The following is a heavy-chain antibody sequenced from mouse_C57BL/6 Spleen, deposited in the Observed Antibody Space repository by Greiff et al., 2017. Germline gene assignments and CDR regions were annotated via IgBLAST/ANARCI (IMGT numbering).Heavy chain of an antibody. J-gene: IGHJ2*01. D-gene: IGHD1-1*01. CDR2: IDPNSGGT. CDR1: GYTFTSYW. Sequence: QVQLKQPGAELVKPGASVKLSCKASGYTFTSYWMHWVKQRPGRGLEWIGRIDPNSGGTKYNEKFKSKATLTVVKPSSTADVQLSSRTSEDSAVDYCARSGSYGSKGDYWGQGTTLTVSS. V-gene: IGHV1-72*01. CDR3: ARSGSYGSKGDY.